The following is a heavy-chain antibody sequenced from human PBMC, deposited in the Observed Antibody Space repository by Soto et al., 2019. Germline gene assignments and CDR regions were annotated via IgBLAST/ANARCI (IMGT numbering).Heavy chain of an antibody. J-gene: IGHJ4*02. D-gene: IGHD5-12*01. CDR1: GGTFSSNP. Sequence: VSCKASGGTFSSNPISWMRQAPGQGLERVGGTIPTVGAGSYAQRFQGRVTITADKSTKTAYMELSNPSPEDTAVYYCARRQSNGYNRYFYSWCRGTLGTVSS. CDR2: TIPTVGAG. V-gene: IGHV1-69*06. CDR3: ARRQSNGYNRYFYS.